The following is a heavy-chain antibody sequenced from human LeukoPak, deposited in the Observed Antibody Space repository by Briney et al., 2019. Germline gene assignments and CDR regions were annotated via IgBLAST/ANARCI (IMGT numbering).Heavy chain of an antibody. CDR1: GFSFSSYG. D-gene: IGHD3-10*02. Sequence: PGGSLRLSCVGSGFSFSSYGMTWVRQAPGKGLEWVSFISTTSSYIYYADSVRGRFAISRDNTRDSVFLQMNSLRVEDTAVYFCARVVLAYDRGYHDEPSNCWGQGTLVTVSS. V-gene: IGHV3-21*01. CDR3: ARVVLAYDRGYHDEPSNC. CDR2: ISTTSSYI. J-gene: IGHJ4*02.